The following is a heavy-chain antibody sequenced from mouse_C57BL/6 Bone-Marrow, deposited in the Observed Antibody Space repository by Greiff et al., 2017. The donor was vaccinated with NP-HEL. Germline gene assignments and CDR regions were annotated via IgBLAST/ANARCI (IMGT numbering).Heavy chain of an antibody. V-gene: IGHV1-15*01. Sequence: QVQLQQSGAELVRPGASVTLSCKASGYTFTDYEMHWVKQTPVHGLDWIGAIDPETGGTAYNQKFKGKAILTADKSSSTAYMELRSLTSEDAAVYYCTRDLLWLRRGYWGQGTTLTVSS. CDR2: IDPETGGT. CDR3: TRDLLWLRRGY. J-gene: IGHJ2*01. D-gene: IGHD2-2*01. CDR1: GYTFTDYE.